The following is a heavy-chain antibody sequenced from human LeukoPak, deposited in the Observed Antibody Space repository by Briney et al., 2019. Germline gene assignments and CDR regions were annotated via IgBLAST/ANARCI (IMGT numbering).Heavy chain of an antibody. D-gene: IGHD3-22*01. CDR3: ARRPYASGYAFDI. Sequence: SETLSLTCTVSGRSLRSGTYYWDWLRQPPGKGLEWFGSRYYSGNTYYNPSLKSRVTISVDTSKKQFSLKLSSVTAADTAVYYCARRPYASGYAFDIWGQGTMVTVS. CDR1: GRSLRSGTYY. V-gene: IGHV4-39*01. J-gene: IGHJ3*02. CDR2: RYYSGNT.